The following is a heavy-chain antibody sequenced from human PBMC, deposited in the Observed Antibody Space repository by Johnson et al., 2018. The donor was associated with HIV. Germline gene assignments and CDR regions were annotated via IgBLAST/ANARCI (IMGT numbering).Heavy chain of an antibody. CDR1: GFTVSSNY. CDR3: LFGGYSYGLAFDI. CDR2: IDSGGST. J-gene: IGHJ3*02. Sequence: VQLVGTGGGLIQPGGSLRLSCAASGFTVSSNYMSWVRQAPGKGLEWVSVIDSGGSTYYAESVKGRFTISRDNSKNTLYLQMNSLRAEDTAVYYCLFGGYSYGLAFDIWGQGTMVTVSS. D-gene: IGHD5-18*01. V-gene: IGHV3-53*02.